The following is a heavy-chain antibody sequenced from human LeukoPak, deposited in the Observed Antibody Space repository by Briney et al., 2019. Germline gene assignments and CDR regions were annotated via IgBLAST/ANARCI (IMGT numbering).Heavy chain of an antibody. CDR3: ARDLPYYYGSGTKGGMDV. V-gene: IGHV1-46*01. Sequence: ASVKVSCKASGYTFTSCYMHWVRQAPGQGLEWMGIINPSGGSTSYAQKFQGRVTMTRDTSTSTVYMELSSLRSEDTAVYYCARDLPYYYGSGTKGGMDVWGQGTTVTVSS. D-gene: IGHD3-10*01. CDR1: GYTFTSCY. J-gene: IGHJ6*02. CDR2: INPSGGST.